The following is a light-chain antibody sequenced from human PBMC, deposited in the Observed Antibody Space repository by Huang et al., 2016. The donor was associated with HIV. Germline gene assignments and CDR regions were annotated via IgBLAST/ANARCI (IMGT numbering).Light chain of an antibody. V-gene: IGKV3-15*01. CDR3: QQYDSWPPLT. Sequence: EIVMTQSPATLSMSPGERATLSCRASRTVNSNLAWYQERPGQSPRLLIYGASIRATGIPARFSGRGSGREFTLTIGSLQSEDFAIYYCQQYDSWPPLTFGGGTKVEIK. J-gene: IGKJ4*01. CDR2: GAS. CDR1: RTVNSN.